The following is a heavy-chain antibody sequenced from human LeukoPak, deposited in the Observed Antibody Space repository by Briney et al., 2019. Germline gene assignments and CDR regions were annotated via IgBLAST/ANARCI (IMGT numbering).Heavy chain of an antibody. J-gene: IGHJ4*02. CDR3: ARPGGYYYDSSGYRY. CDR2: IIPIFGTA. CDR1: GGTFSSYA. V-gene: IGHV1-69*13. D-gene: IGHD3-22*01. Sequence: GASVRVSCKASGGTFSSYAISWVRQAPGQGLEWMGGIIPIFGTANYAQKFQGRVTITADESTSTAYMELSSLRSEDTAVYYCARPGGYYYDSSGYRYWGQGTLVTVSS.